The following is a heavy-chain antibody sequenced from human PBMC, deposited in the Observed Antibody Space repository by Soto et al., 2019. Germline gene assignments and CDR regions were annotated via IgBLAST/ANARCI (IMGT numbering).Heavy chain of an antibody. V-gene: IGHV1-3*01. Sequence: ASVKVSCKASGYTFTSYAMHWVRQSPGQRLEWMGWINAGNGNTKYSQKFQGRVTITRDTSASTAYMELSSLRSEDTAVYYCARTHSSGWSAEYFPHWGQGTLVTVSS. J-gene: IGHJ1*01. D-gene: IGHD6-19*01. CDR2: INAGNGNT. CDR3: ARTHSSGWSAEYFPH. CDR1: GYTFTSYA.